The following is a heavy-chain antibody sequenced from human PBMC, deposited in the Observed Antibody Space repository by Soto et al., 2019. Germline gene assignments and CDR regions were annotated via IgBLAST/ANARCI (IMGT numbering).Heavy chain of an antibody. V-gene: IGHV3-23*01. D-gene: IGHD5-18*01. Sequence: EVQLLESGGGLVQPGGSLRLSCAASGFTFSSYAMSWVRQAPGKGLEWVSAISGSGGSTYYADSVKGRFTISRDNSKYTLYLQMVRLRVEDTAVYYCAIIPPGYIYGYFYFDYWGQGTLVTVSS. CDR2: ISGSGGST. CDR1: GFTFSSYA. CDR3: AIIPPGYIYGYFYFDY. J-gene: IGHJ4*02.